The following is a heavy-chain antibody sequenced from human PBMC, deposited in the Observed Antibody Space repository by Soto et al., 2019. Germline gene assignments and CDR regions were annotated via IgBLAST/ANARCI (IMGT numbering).Heavy chain of an antibody. D-gene: IGHD3-10*01. CDR3: VRDRDTYGSGFLDV. Sequence: EVQLVESGGGLVQPGGSLRLSCAVSGFTFSTYWMHWVRQAPGKGLVWVSRINSDGSTSTYADSVKGRFTISGDNAKNTLYLQMNSLRGEDTAVYYCVRDRDTYGSGFLDVWGQGTTVTVSS. V-gene: IGHV3-74*01. CDR1: GFTFSTYW. CDR2: INSDGSTS. J-gene: IGHJ6*02.